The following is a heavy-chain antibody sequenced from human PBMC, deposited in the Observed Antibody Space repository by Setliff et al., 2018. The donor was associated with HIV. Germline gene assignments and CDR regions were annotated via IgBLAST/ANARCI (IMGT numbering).Heavy chain of an antibody. V-gene: IGHV4-34*01. CDR1: GGSFGAYY. J-gene: IGHJ1*01. CDR3: ARETSVTPVGLDH. D-gene: IGHD1-1*01. CDR2: INRSGNT. Sequence: SETLSLTCAVYGGSFGAYYWTWIRQPPGKGLEWIGEINRSGNTKYNPSLKSRVTISIDTSKKQFSLKLNSVTAADTAVYYCARETSVTPVGLDHWGQGTLVTVSS.